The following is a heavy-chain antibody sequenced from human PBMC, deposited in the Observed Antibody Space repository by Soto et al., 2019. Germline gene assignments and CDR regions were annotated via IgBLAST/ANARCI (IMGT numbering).Heavy chain of an antibody. CDR1: GFTFSSYG. V-gene: IGHV3-30*03. J-gene: IGHJ4*02. CDR2: ISYDGSNK. CDR3: ALAWEGYRNSGLFDY. Sequence: PGGSLRLSCAASGFTFSSYGMHWVRQAPGKGLEWVAVISYDGSNKYYADSVKGRFTISRDNSKNTLYLQMNSLRAEDTAVYYCALAWEGYRNSGLFDYRAQRNLVSGSS. D-gene: IGHD4-4*01.